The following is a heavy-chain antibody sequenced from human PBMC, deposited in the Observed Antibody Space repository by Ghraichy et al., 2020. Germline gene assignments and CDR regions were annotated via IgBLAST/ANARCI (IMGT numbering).Heavy chain of an antibody. CDR3: VKDFYTTPRGWFYY. CDR1: GFTFDDYA. J-gene: IGHJ4*02. CDR2: ISWDSGDI. D-gene: IGHD6-19*01. Sequence: LNISCAGSGFTFDDYAMHWVRQAPGKGLEWVSGISWDSGDIAYADSVKGRFTISRDNAKNSLYLQMNSLRAEDTALYYCVKDFYTTPRGWFYYWGQGTLVTVSS. V-gene: IGHV3-9*01.